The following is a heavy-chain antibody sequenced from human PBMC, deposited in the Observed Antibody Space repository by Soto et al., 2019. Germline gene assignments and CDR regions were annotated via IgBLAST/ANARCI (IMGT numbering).Heavy chain of an antibody. CDR1: GFTFSSYA. CDR3: AKGARSSSGSDGYEFDD. J-gene: IGHJ4*02. CDR2: ISGSGGST. V-gene: IGHV3-23*01. D-gene: IGHD5-12*01. Sequence: GGSLRLSCAASGFTFSSYAMSWVRQAPGKGLEWVSAISGSGGSTYYADSVKGRFTISRDNSKSTLYLQMDSLRVEDTAVYYCAKGARSSSGSDGYEFDDRGQGIRVTVAS.